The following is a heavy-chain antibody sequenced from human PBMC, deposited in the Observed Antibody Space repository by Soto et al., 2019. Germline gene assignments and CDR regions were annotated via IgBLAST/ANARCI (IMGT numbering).Heavy chain of an antibody. V-gene: IGHV3-53*02. Sequence: EVQLVETGGGLIQPGGSLRLSCAASGFSVSNNYMSWVRQAPGKGLEWVSIIHAGDSTYYADSVKGRFTIYRDNSKNTVYLQMNGLRDEYTAMYYCASLAVAEGFDPWGQGTLVTVSS. CDR1: GFSVSNNY. J-gene: IGHJ5*02. CDR3: ASLAVAEGFDP. D-gene: IGHD6-19*01. CDR2: IHAGDST.